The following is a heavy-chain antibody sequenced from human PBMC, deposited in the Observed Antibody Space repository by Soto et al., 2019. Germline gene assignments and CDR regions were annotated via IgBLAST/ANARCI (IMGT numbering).Heavy chain of an antibody. CDR2: IYYSGST. Sequence: PSETLSLTCTVSGGSISSYYWSWIRQPPGKGLEWIGYIYYSGSTNYNPSLKSRVTISVDTSKNQFSLKLSSVTAADTAVYYCARVHSSGWYGVDYWGQGTLVTVSS. J-gene: IGHJ4*02. V-gene: IGHV4-59*01. CDR1: GGSISSYY. CDR3: ARVHSSGWYGVDY. D-gene: IGHD6-19*01.